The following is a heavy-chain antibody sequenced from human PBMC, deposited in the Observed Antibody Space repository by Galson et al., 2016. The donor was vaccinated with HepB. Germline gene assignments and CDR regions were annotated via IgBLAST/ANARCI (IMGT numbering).Heavy chain of an antibody. CDR1: GFSLSTYGVG. Sequence: PALVKPTQTLTLTCSFSGFSLSTYGVGVAWIRQPPGKALEWLALIHWNDDKRYSPSLRTRLTITKSISKNQVVLTMTNMDPVDTATYYCAHRRDYDILTGGSFFDYWGQGTLVTVSS. D-gene: IGHD3-9*01. J-gene: IGHJ4*02. CDR2: IHWNDDK. V-gene: IGHV2-5*01. CDR3: AHRRDYDILTGGSFFDY.